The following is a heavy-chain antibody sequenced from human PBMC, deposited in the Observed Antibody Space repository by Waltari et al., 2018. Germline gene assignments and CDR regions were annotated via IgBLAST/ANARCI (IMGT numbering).Heavy chain of an antibody. CDR1: EFPVSTTW. D-gene: IGHD6-19*01. CDR3: ATYKQWLAFDY. CDR2: IKEDGSEQ. J-gene: IGHJ4*02. Sequence: EVQLVDSGGGLVQPGGSLRLSCPASEFPVSTTWMSLVRQAPGKGLEWVASIKEDGSEQSYVDSVKGRFTISRDNTKNSLYLQMNSLRAEDTAVYYCATYKQWLAFDYWGQGTLVTVSS. V-gene: IGHV3-7*01.